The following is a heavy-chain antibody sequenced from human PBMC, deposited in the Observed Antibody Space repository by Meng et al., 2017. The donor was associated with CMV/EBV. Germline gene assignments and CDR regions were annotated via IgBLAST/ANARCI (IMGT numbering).Heavy chain of an antibody. CDR2: INHSGST. D-gene: IGHD1-26*01. Sequence: QVQLQHWGAGLLKPSGTLSLPCAVYGGSFSGYYWSWIRQPRGKGLEWIGEINHSGSTNYNPSLKSRVTISVDTSKNQFSLKLSSVTAADTAVYYCARGGGGEWELLHYFDYWGQGTLVTGSS. CDR1: GGSFSGYY. CDR3: ARGGGGEWELLHYFDY. J-gene: IGHJ4*02. V-gene: IGHV4-34*01.